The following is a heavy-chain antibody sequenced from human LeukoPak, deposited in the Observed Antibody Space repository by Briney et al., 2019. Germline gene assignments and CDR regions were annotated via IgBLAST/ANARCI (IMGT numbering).Heavy chain of an antibody. CDR1: GYSFTGYY. J-gene: IGHJ3*02. CDR3: ARTVHSGSYSQAFDI. Sequence: AASVKVSCKASGYSFTGYYMHWVRQAPGQGLEWMGWINPNSGGTNYAQKFQGRVTMTRDTSISTAYMELSRLRSDDTAVYYCARTVHSGSYSQAFDIWGQGTMVTVSS. CDR2: INPNSGGT. D-gene: IGHD1-26*01. V-gene: IGHV1-2*02.